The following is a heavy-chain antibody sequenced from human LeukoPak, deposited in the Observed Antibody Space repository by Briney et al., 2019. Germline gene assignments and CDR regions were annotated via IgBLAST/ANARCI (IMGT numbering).Heavy chain of an antibody. CDR2: ISNGGRST. CDR3: AKDRLESWSGFYFGLFDY. Sequence: PGGSLRVSCATSGFTFSRYAMSWVRQAPGNGLEWVSGISNGGRSTYYADPVKGRFTISRDNSKSTLYLQMNSLRAEDTAVYYCAKDRLESWSGFYFGLFDYWGQGALVTVAS. D-gene: IGHD3-3*01. CDR1: GFTFSRYA. J-gene: IGHJ4*02. V-gene: IGHV3-23*01.